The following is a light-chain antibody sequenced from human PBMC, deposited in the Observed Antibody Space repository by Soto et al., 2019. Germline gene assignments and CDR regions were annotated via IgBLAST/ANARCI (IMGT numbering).Light chain of an antibody. CDR3: SSYTSSSTRV. Sequence: QSVLTQPASVSGSPGQSITISCTGTSSDVGGYNSVSWYQQHPGKAPKLVIYEVTNRPSGISNRFSGSKSGNTASLTISGLQAEDEADCYCSSYTSSSTRVFGTGTKVTVL. V-gene: IGLV2-14*01. J-gene: IGLJ1*01. CDR1: SSDVGGYNS. CDR2: EVT.